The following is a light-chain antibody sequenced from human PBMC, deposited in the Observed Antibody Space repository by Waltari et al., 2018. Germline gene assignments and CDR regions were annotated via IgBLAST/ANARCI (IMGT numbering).Light chain of an antibody. V-gene: IGLV2-18*02. Sequence: QSALTQPPSVSGSPGQSVTISCTGTSSEVGSYNRVSWYQQPPRTAPKLMIYEVSNRPSGVPDRFSGSKSGNTAFLTISGLQAEDEADYYCSSYTSSSTPVFGGGTKLTVL. CDR3: SSYTSSSTPV. J-gene: IGLJ2*01. CDR1: SSEVGSYNR. CDR2: EVS.